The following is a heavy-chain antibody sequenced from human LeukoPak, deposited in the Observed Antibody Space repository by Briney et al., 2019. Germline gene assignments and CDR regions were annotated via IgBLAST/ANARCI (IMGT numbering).Heavy chain of an antibody. V-gene: IGHV3-23*01. J-gene: IGHJ6*03. Sequence: GGSLRLSCTASGFSFTDFDNNWVRQAPGKGREWVSHTTHSGITTHSTHSLKGRFTISRDTSKNKLYLKLNSLRAEDTAVYYCAKDRFDQWWDYYYYMDVWGKGTTVTVSS. CDR1: GFSFTDFD. D-gene: IGHD2-15*01. CDR3: AKDRFDQWWDYYYYMDV. CDR2: TTHSGITT.